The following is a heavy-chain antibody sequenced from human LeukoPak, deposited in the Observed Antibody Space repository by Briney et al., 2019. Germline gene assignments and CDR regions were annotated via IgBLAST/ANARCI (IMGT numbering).Heavy chain of an antibody. D-gene: IGHD2-2*01. CDR1: GFTFSGYD. J-gene: IGHJ4*02. V-gene: IGHV3-23*01. CDR2: ISGGDSST. Sequence: GGSLRLSCAASGFTFSGYDMSWVRQAPGKGLEWVSGISGGDSSTYYADSVKGRFTISRDNSKNTLYLQMNSLRAEDTAVYYCAKDREYQLLLHDYWGQGTLVTVSS. CDR3: AKDREYQLLLHDY.